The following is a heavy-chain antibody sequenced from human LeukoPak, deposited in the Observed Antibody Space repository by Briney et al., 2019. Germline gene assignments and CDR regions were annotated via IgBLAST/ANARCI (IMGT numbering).Heavy chain of an antibody. CDR2: LSFDGDEK. V-gene: IGHV3-30-3*01. D-gene: IGHD1-26*01. CDR3: NVWHVRE. J-gene: IGHJ4*02. CDR1: GFTFNTYW. Sequence: GGSLRLSCAASGFTFNTYWMTWVRQAPGKGLEWVAVLSFDGDEKHYADSVKGRFTISRDNSENTLHLEMNNLRHDDTAIHFRNVWHVREWGQGTLLTVSS.